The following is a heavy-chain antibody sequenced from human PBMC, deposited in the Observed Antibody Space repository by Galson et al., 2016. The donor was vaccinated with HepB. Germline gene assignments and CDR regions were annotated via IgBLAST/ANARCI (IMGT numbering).Heavy chain of an antibody. CDR2: IYNVGTT. J-gene: IGHJ4*02. CDR3: ARSAYSGPRQLRSYYNEY. CDR1: GFIVSSDY. D-gene: IGHD5-12*01. Sequence: LRLSCAASGFIVSSDYISWVRQAPGKGLEWVSLIYNVGTTYYADSVKGRFTISRDNSKNTVYLQMNSLRAEDTALYYCARSAYSGPRQLRSYYNEYWGQGILVTVSS. V-gene: IGHV3-53*01.